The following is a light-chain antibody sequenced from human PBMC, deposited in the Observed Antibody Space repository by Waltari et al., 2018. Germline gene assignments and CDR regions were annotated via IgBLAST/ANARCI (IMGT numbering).Light chain of an antibody. V-gene: IGKV3-11*01. Sequence: EIVLTPPPATLSSSPGERVTPSCRARQSVSSSLAWYQQKPGHAPRLLIFDVSNRATGIPARFSGSGSGTDFTLTISSLEPADFAVYYCQRHCYWPFTFGQGTRLEIK. J-gene: IGKJ5*01. CDR1: QSVSSS. CDR3: QRHCYWPFT. CDR2: DVS.